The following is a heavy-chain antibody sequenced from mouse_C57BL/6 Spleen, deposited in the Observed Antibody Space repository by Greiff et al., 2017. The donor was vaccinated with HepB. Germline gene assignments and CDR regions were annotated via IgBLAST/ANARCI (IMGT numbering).Heavy chain of an antibody. CDR1: GYTFTSYW. D-gene: IGHD2-1*01. J-gene: IGHJ2*01. V-gene: IGHV1-69*01. CDR2: IDPSDSYT. Sequence: QVQLQQPGAELVMPGASVKLSCKASGYTFTSYWMHWVKQRPGQGLEWIGEIDPSDSYTNYNQKFKGNSTLTVDKSSSTAYMQLSSLTSEASAVYYCARASYGNPAYWGQGTTLTVSS. CDR3: ARASYGNPAY.